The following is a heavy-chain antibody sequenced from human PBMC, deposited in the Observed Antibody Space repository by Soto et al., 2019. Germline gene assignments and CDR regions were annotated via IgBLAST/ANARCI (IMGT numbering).Heavy chain of an antibody. J-gene: IGHJ4*02. V-gene: IGHV4-59*01. CDR2: IYYSGST. CDR3: ARDLGNYGFDY. CDR1: GGSISSYY. D-gene: IGHD1-7*01. Sequence: PSETLSLTCTVSGGSISSYYWSWIRQPPGKGLEWIGYIYYSGSTNYNPSLKSRVTISVDTSKNQFSLKLSSVTAADTAVYYCARDLGNYGFDYWGQGTRVTVSS.